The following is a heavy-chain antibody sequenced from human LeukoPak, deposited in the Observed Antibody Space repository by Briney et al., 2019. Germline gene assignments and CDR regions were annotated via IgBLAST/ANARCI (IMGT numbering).Heavy chain of an antibody. Sequence: GGSLRLSCVASGLTVSNHWMSWVRQAPGKGLEWVANIREERGQEYYVDSVKGRFTISKNSAKNSLYLQMNTLRVEDTAMYYCASLDTAKQPLANHWGQGATVTVSS. CDR2: IREERGQE. J-gene: IGHJ6*02. V-gene: IGHV3-7*03. CDR1: GLTVSNHW. CDR3: ASLDTAKQPLANH. D-gene: IGHD5-18*01.